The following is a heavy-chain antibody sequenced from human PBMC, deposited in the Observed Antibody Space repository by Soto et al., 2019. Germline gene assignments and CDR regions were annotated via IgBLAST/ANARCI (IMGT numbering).Heavy chain of an antibody. D-gene: IGHD3-3*02. Sequence: ETLSLTCAVYGGSFSGYYWSWIRQAPGKGLEWISVINHSGSTNYNPSPKRRLTITLDASKNQFSLKQSTSTAADTAVYYCAGGGLRHLQYYGMDVWGQGTPVTVSS. CDR2: INHSGST. V-gene: IGHV4-34*01. CDR3: AGGGLRHLQYYGMDV. CDR1: GGSFSGYY. J-gene: IGHJ6*02.